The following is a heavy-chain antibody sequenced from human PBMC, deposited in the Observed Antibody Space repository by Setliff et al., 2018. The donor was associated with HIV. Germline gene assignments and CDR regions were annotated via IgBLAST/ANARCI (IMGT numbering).Heavy chain of an antibody. CDR2: IYSSGST. V-gene: IGHV4-4*07. CDR3: VTSEVGGASPFDY. CDR1: GGSISSYY. D-gene: IGHD3-3*01. Sequence: SETLSLTCTVSGGSISSYYGSWIRQSAGKGLEWIGRIYSSGSTNYNPSLKSRVTMSVDTSKNQFSLRLTSVTAADTALYFCVTSEVGGASPFDYWGQGTLVTVSS. J-gene: IGHJ4*02.